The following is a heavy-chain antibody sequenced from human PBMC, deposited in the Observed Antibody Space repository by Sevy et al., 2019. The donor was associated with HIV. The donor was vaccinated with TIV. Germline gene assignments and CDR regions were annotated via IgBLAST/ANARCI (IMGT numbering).Heavy chain of an antibody. J-gene: IGHJ4*02. D-gene: IGHD4-17*01. CDR2: IRSKGNSYAT. Sequence: GGSLRLSCAASGFTFSDATMHWVHQASGKGLEWVGRIRSKGNSYATAYAASLIGRFTISRDDSKNTAYLQMNSLKTEDTAAYYCINGDLDYWGRGTLVTVSS. CDR1: GFTFSDAT. CDR3: INGDLDY. V-gene: IGHV3-73*01.